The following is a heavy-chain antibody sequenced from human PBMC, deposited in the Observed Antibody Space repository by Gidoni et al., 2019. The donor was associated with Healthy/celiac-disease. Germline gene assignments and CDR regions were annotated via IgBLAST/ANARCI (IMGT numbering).Heavy chain of an antibody. CDR2: IDWDDDK. J-gene: IGHJ5*02. CDR1: GFSLSTSGMC. D-gene: IGHD3-10*01. CDR3: ARIPRCYYGSGSYSNWFDP. Sequence: QVTLRESGPALVKPTQTLTLTCTFSGFSLSTSGMCVSWIRQPPGKALEWLALIDWDDDKYYSTSLKTRLTISKDTSKNQVVLTMTNMDPVDTATYYCARIPRCYYGSGSYSNWFDPWGQGTLVTVSS. V-gene: IGHV2-70*01.